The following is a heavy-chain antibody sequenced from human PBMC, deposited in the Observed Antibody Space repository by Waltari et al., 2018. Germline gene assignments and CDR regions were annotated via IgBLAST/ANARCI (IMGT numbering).Heavy chain of an antibody. CDR2: IYYRGSN. CDR1: GGSISSHY. J-gene: IGHJ4*02. D-gene: IGHD3-3*01. Sequence: QVQLQESGPGLVKPSETLSLTCTVSGGSISSHYWSWIRQPPGQGLEWIGYIYYRGSNNYNPSRKSRVTISVDTSKNQFSLKLSSVTAADTAVYYCARGGLAIFGVVTYFDYWGQGTLVTVSS. V-gene: IGHV4-59*11. CDR3: ARGGLAIFGVVTYFDY.